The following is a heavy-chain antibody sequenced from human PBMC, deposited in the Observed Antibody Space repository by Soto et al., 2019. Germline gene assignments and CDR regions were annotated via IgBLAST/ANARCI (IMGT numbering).Heavy chain of an antibody. CDR1: CGSINSDY. D-gene: IGHD2-2*01. CDR3: ARLHLPALQGAFDI. Sequence: PSETRSLTCSFSCGSINSDYWTWIRQSAGKGLEWIGRISTSGRTTYNPSLKSRVTMSIDTSRNQFSLTLISVTAADTALYYCARLHLPALQGAFDIWGQGTMVTVSS. J-gene: IGHJ3*02. CDR2: ISTSGRT. V-gene: IGHV4-4*07.